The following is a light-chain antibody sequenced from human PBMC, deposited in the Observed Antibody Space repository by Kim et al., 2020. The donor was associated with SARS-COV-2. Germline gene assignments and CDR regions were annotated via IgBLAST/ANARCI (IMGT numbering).Light chain of an antibody. J-gene: IGLJ2*01. CDR1: NLGDTY. V-gene: IGLV3-1*01. CDR3: QSWDSSTVVV. Sequence: VSPRQTASITSSGDNLGDTYTCWYQQKPGQSPVLVLYQDTQRPSGIPARFSGSNSGNTATLTISGTQAMDEADYYCQSWDSSTVVVFGGGTQLTVL. CDR2: QDT.